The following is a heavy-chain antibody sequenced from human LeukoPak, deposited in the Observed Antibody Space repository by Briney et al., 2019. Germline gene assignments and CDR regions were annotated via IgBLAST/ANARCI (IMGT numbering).Heavy chain of an antibody. CDR2: IYHSGST. CDR1: GGSISSGGYY. Sequence: SQTLSLTCTVSGGSISSGGYYWSWIRQPPGKGLEWIGYIYHSGSTYYNPSLKSRVTISVDRSKNQFSLQLNSVTPEDTAVYYCAREASGSYYTDWFDPWGQGTLVTVSS. D-gene: IGHD1-26*01. CDR3: AREASGSYYTDWFDP. J-gene: IGHJ5*02. V-gene: IGHV4-30-2*01.